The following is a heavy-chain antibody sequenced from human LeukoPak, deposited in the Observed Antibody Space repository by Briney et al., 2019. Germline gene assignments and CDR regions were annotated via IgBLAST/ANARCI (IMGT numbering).Heavy chain of an antibody. CDR2: ISGCGGST. D-gene: IGHD6-13*01. J-gene: IGHJ4*02. V-gene: IGHV3-23*01. Sequence: QTGGSLTLSCAASGLTFSSYAMSWLRRAPGKGLVWVSAISGCGGSTHYAGSVKGRFTISRDNSKNTLYLQMNSLRAEDTGVYYCAKGGSWYNFDYWGQGTLVTVSS. CDR1: GLTFSSYA. CDR3: AKGGSWYNFDY.